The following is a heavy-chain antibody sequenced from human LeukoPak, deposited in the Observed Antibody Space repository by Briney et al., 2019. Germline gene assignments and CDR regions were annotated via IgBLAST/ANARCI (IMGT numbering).Heavy chain of an antibody. CDR3: ARATIFGVVIID. CDR2: IYTSGST. CDR1: GGSISSGIFY. V-gene: IGHV4-61*02. D-gene: IGHD3-3*01. Sequence: SETLSLTCTVSGGSISSGIFYWSWIRQPAGKGLEWIGRIYTSGSTNYNPSLKSRVTISLDTSKNQFSLKLSSVTAADTAVYYCARATIFGVVIIDWGQGTLVTVSS. J-gene: IGHJ4*02.